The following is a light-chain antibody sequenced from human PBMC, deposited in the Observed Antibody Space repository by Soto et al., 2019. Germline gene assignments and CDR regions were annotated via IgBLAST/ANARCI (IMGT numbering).Light chain of an antibody. CDR2: EVS. CDR1: SSDVGGYNY. V-gene: IGLV2-14*01. J-gene: IGLJ1*01. Sequence: QSVLTQPPSASGSPGQSVTISCTGTSSDVGGYNYVSWYQQHPGKAPKLMIYEVSNRPSGVSNRFSGSKSGNTASLTISGLQAEDEADYYCCSYTTSSTRVFGSGTKLTVL. CDR3: CSYTTSSTRV.